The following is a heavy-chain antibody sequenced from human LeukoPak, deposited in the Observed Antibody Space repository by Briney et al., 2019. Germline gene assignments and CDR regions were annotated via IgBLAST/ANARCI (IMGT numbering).Heavy chain of an antibody. D-gene: IGHD3-9*01. CDR2: INPNSGGT. V-gene: IGHV1-2*02. Sequence: ASVKVSCKASGYTFTGYYMHWVRQAPGQGLEWMGWINPNSGGTNYAQKFQGRVTMTRDTSISTAYMELSRLRSDDTAVYYCARAPLIYDIVNWFDPWGQGTLVTVSS. CDR1: GYTFTGYY. CDR3: ARAPLIYDIVNWFDP. J-gene: IGHJ5*02.